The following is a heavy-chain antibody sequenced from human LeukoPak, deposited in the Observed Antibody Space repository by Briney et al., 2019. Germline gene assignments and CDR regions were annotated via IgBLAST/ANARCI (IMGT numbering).Heavy chain of an antibody. CDR1: GDSISSYY. CDR3: ARRLASVATAGYWFDP. V-gene: IGHV4-59*01. Sequence: PSETLCLTCTVSGDSISSYYWSWIRQPPGKGLEWIGYIYYSGSTNYSPSLKSRVTISVDTSKNQLSLKLSSVTAADTAVYYCARRLASVATAGYWFDPWGQGTLVTVSS. D-gene: IGHD6-13*01. J-gene: IGHJ5*02. CDR2: IYYSGST.